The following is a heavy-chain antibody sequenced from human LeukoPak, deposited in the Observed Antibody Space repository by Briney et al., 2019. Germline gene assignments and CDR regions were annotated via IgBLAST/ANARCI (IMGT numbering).Heavy chain of an antibody. CDR3: VVGDSSGYYYVISSDAFDI. V-gene: IGHV3-23*01. J-gene: IGHJ3*02. CDR2: ISGSGGST. CDR1: GFTFSSDA. D-gene: IGHD3-22*01. Sequence: GGSLRLSCAASGFTFSSDAMSWVRQAPGKGLEWVSAISGSGGSTYYADSVKGRFTISRDNSKNTLYLQMNSLRAEDTAVYYCVVGDSSGYYYVISSDAFDIWGQGTMVTVSS.